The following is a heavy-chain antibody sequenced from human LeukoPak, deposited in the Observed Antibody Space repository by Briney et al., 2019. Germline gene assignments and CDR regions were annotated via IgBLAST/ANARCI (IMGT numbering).Heavy chain of an antibody. D-gene: IGHD3-10*01. CDR2: ISGSGGGT. Sequence: GGSLRLSCAASGFTFSSYAMSWVRQAPGKGLEWVSSISGSGGGTYYADSVKGRFTISRDNSKNTLYLQMSSLRAEDTAVYYCAKDLPRITMVRGVWGYFDYWGQGNLVTVSS. V-gene: IGHV3-23*01. CDR3: AKDLPRITMVRGVWGYFDY. CDR1: GFTFSSYA. J-gene: IGHJ4*02.